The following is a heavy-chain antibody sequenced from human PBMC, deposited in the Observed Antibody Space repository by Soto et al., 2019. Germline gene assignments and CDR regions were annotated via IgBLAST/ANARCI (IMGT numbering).Heavy chain of an antibody. CDR2: IQSSGST. J-gene: IGHJ4*02. CDR3: ARDDFWSGYDY. D-gene: IGHD3-3*01. Sequence: SETLSLTCTVSGGSVSSGSYYWSWIRQPPGKGLEWIGYIQSSGSTNFNPSLKSRVTISIDTSNNQFSLKLTSVTAADTAVYYCARDDFWSGYDYWGQGALVTVSS. CDR1: GGSVSSGSYY. V-gene: IGHV4-61*01.